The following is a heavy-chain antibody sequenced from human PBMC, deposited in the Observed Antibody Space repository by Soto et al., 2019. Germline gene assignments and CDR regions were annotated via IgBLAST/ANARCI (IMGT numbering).Heavy chain of an antibody. Sequence: QEQLVQSGAEVKKPGAPVKVSCKASGYTFTNYNINWVRQATGQGREWMGWMNPKTGNTGYAEKFQGRVTMTRNSSINTAFMELSGLRSEDTAVYYCAREAASDPSFYYHYMDVWGKGTTVTVSS. V-gene: IGHV1-8*01. CDR3: AREAASDPSFYYHYMDV. D-gene: IGHD6-25*01. CDR1: GYTFTNYN. CDR2: MNPKTGNT. J-gene: IGHJ6*03.